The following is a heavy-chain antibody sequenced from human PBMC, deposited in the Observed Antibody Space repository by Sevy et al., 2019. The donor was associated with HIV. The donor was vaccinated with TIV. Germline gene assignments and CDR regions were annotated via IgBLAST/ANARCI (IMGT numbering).Heavy chain of an antibody. CDR2: IWFDGSNK. D-gene: IGHD6-13*01. CDR1: GFTFSTYS. V-gene: IGHV3-33*01. CDR3: VRAIGAAGSY. J-gene: IGHJ4*02. Sequence: GGSLRLSCAASGFTFSTYSMHWVRQAPGKGLEWVALIWFDGSNKYYADSVKGRFTISRDNAKNSVYLQMNSLRAEDAALYYCVRAIGAAGSYWGLGTLVTVSS.